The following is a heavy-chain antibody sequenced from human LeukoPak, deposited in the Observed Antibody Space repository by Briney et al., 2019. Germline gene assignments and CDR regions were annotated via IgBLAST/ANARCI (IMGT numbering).Heavy chain of an antibody. CDR1: GYSFTSYW. CDR3: ARLRSSLGWFDP. D-gene: IGHD6-13*01. V-gene: IGHV5-51*01. CDR2: IYPGDSDS. Sequence: GESLKISCKGSGYSFTSYWIVWVRKMPGKGLEWMGIIYPGDSDSRYSPSFQGQVTISADKSISTAYLQWSSLKVSDTAMYYCARLRSSLGWFDPWGQGTLVTVSS. J-gene: IGHJ5*02.